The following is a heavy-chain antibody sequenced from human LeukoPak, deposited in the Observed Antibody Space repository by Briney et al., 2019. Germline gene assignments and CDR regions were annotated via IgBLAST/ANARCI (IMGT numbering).Heavy chain of an antibody. D-gene: IGHD6-19*01. J-gene: IGHJ2*01. CDR1: GYTFTSYG. Sequence: SVKVSCKASGYTFTSYGISWVRQAPGQGLEWMGGIIPIFGTANYAQKFQGRVTITADKSTSTAYMELSSLRSEDTAVYYCARLLAIAVAGPNWYFDLWGRGTLVTVSS. CDR2: IIPIFGTA. CDR3: ARLLAIAVAGPNWYFDL. V-gene: IGHV1-69*06.